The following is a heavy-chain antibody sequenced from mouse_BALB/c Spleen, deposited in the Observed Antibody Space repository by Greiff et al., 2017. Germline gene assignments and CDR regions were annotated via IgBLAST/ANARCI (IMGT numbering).Heavy chain of an antibody. Sequence: EVQLQQSGAELVKPGASVKLSCTASGFNIKDTYMHWVKQRPEQGLEWIGRIDPANGNTKYDPKFQGKATITADTSSNTAYLQLSSLTSEDTAVYYCARSVYDYDGYYAMDYWGQGTSVTVSS. V-gene: IGHV14-3*02. D-gene: IGHD2-4*01. CDR2: IDPANGNT. CDR1: GFNIKDTY. CDR3: ARSVYDYDGYYAMDY. J-gene: IGHJ4*01.